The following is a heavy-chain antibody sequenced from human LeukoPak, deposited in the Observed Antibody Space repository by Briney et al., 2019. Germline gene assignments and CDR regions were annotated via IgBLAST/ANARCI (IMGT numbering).Heavy chain of an antibody. J-gene: IGHJ6*03. Sequence: ASVKVSCKASGYTFTGYYMHWVRQAPGQGLEWMGRINPNSGGTNYAQKFQGRVTMTRDTSISTAYMELSRLRSDDTAVYYCARDRDDFWSGYSNYYYYYMDVWGKGTTVTVSS. CDR2: INPNSGGT. CDR1: GYTFTGYY. CDR3: ARDRDDFWSGYSNYYYYYMDV. D-gene: IGHD3-3*01. V-gene: IGHV1-2*02.